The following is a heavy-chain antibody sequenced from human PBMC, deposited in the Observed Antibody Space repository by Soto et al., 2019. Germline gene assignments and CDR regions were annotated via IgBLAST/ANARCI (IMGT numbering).Heavy chain of an antibody. Sequence: GGSLRLSCAASGFTFDDYAMHWVRQAPGKGPEWVSGISWNSGSIGYADSVKGRFTISRDNAKNSLCLKMNRLRAEDTALYYCAKGGSDTWISLDYWGQGTLVTVSS. V-gene: IGHV3-9*01. CDR2: ISWNSGSI. CDR3: AKGGSDTWISLDY. D-gene: IGHD5-12*01. J-gene: IGHJ4*02. CDR1: GFTFDDYA.